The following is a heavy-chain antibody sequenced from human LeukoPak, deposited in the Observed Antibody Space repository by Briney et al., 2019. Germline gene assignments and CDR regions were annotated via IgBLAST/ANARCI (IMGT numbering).Heavy chain of an antibody. V-gene: IGHV1-69*13. J-gene: IGHJ6*04. CDR1: GGTFSSYA. Sequence: GASVKVSCKASGGTFSSYAISWVRQAPGQGLEWMGGIIPIFGTANYAQKFQGRVTITADESTSTAYMELSSLRSEDTAVYYCARPRYCSSTSCYWGYYGMDVWCKGTTVTVSS. CDR3: ARPRYCSSTSCYWGYYGMDV. CDR2: IIPIFGTA. D-gene: IGHD2-2*01.